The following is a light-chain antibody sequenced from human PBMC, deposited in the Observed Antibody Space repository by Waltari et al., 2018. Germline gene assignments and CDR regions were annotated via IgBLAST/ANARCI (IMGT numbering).Light chain of an antibody. CDR3: QQYNDWPYT. Sequence: EIVMTQSPATLAVSPGERATLSCRASQNIAGTLAWFQQKPGQAPRFLIYGTSTRATDIPARFSCSGSGTEYTLTISSLQSEDFGVYYCQQYNDWPYTFGQGTKLEIK. CDR2: GTS. V-gene: IGKV3-15*01. J-gene: IGKJ2*01. CDR1: QNIAGT.